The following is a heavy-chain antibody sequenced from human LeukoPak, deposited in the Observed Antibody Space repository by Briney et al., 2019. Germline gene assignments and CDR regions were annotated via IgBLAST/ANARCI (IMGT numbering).Heavy chain of an antibody. CDR3: AKDSSEYSSSFDY. J-gene: IGHJ4*02. V-gene: IGHV3-30*18. Sequence: GGSLRLSCAASGFTLSSYGMHGVRQAPAKGVEWVAVISYDGSNKYYADSVKGRFTISRDNSKNTLYLQMNSLRAEDTAVYYCAKDSSEYSSSFDYWGQGTLVTVSS. CDR2: ISYDGSNK. D-gene: IGHD6-6*01. CDR1: GFTLSSYG.